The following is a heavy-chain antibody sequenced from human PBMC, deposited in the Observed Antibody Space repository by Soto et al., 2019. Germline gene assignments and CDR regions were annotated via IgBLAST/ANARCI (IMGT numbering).Heavy chain of an antibody. V-gene: IGHV1-69*13. CDR3: AREDQESVIAVAGTSYYYYYGMDV. Sequence: VASVKVSCKASGGTFSSYAISWVRQAPGQGLEWMGGIIPIFGTANYAQKFQGRVTITADESTSTAYMELSSLRSEDTAVYYCAREDQESVIAVAGTSYYYYYGMDVWGQGTTVTVSS. D-gene: IGHD6-19*01. CDR2: IIPIFGTA. CDR1: GGTFSSYA. J-gene: IGHJ6*02.